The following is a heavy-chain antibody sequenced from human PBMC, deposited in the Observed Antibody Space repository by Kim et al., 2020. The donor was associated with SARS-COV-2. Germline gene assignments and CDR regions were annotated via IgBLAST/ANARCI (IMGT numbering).Heavy chain of an antibody. Sequence: SVKVSCKASGGTFSSYAISWVRQAPGQGLEWMGGIIPIFGTANYAQKFQGRVTITADESTSTAYMELSSLRSEDTAVYYCARGRGYYYDSSGYYSPFFDYWGQGTLVTVSS. CDR3: ARGRGYYYDSSGYYSPFFDY. J-gene: IGHJ4*02. V-gene: IGHV1-69*13. CDR1: GGTFSSYA. CDR2: IIPIFGTA. D-gene: IGHD3-22*01.